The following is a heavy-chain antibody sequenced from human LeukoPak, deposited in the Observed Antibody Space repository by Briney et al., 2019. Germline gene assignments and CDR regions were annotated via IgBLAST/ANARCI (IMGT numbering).Heavy chain of an antibody. CDR2: ISSNGGTT. CDR3: ARVPFSSGWYDY. J-gene: IGHJ4*02. D-gene: IGHD6-19*01. V-gene: IGHV3-64*02. CDR1: GFIFSNYG. Sequence: GGSLRLSCAASGFIFSNYGMHWVRQAPGRGLEFVSRISSNGGTTYYADSLKGRFTISRDNSKNTMYLQMASLRPEDMAVYYCARVPFSSGWYDYWGQGTLVTVSS.